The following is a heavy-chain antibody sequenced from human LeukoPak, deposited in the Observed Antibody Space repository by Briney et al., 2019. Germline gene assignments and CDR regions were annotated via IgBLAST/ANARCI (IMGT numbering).Heavy chain of an antibody. CDR3: TSRIVVVPAATDY. CDR2: IRSKANSYAT. V-gene: IGHV3-73*01. Sequence: GESLKLSCAASGFTFSGSAMHWVRQASGKGLEWVGRIRSKANSYATAYAASVKGRFTISRDDSKNTAYLQVNSLKTEDTAVYYCTSRIVVVPAATDYWGQGTLVTVSS. J-gene: IGHJ4*02. D-gene: IGHD2-2*01. CDR1: GFTFSGSA.